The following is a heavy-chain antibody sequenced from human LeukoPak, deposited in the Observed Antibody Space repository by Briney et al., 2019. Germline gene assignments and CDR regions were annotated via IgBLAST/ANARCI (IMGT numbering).Heavy chain of an antibody. CDR3: ARGGASSIPLDP. Sequence: SETLSLTCTVSGGSITTNYWSWIRQPPGKGLEWIAFIHYSGSTSYSPSLKSRVTISVDMSKNQFSLKVNSVTAADTAVYYCARGGASSIPLDPRGQGTLVTVSS. D-gene: IGHD1-14*01. CDR2: IHYSGST. V-gene: IGHV4-59*01. J-gene: IGHJ5*02. CDR1: GGSITTNY.